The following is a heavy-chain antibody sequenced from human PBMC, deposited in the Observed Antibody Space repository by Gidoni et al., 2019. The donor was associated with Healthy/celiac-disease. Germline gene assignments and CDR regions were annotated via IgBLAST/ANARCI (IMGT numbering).Heavy chain of an antibody. Sequence: EVQLVESGGGLVQPGGSLRLSCAASGFTFSRYEMNWVRQAPGKGLEWVSYISSSGSTIYYADSVKGRFTISRDNAKNSLYLQMNSLRAEDTAVYYCARDGSYGGLFDYWGQGTLVTVSS. V-gene: IGHV3-48*03. D-gene: IGHD3-10*01. CDR2: ISSSGSTI. CDR3: ARDGSYGGLFDY. CDR1: GFTFSRYE. J-gene: IGHJ4*02.